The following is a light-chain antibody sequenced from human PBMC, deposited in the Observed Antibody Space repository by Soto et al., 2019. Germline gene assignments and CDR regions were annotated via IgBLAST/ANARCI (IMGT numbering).Light chain of an antibody. J-gene: IGLJ2*01. CDR1: KVGDKY. Sequence: SYELTQPPSVSVSPGQTASITCSGDKVGDKYACWYQQKPCQSPVLVIYQDSKRPSGIPERFSGSNSGNTATLTISGTQAMDEADYYCQAWDSSTGVFGGGTKLTVL. CDR3: QAWDSSTGV. V-gene: IGLV3-1*01. CDR2: QDS.